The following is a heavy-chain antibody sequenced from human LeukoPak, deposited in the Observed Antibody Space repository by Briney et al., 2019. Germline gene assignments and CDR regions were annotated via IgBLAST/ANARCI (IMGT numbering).Heavy chain of an antibody. V-gene: IGHV1-2*02. J-gene: IGHJ6*02. CDR2: INPNSGGT. D-gene: IGHD6-13*01. CDR3: ARGLDLAAAELYYYGMDV. Sequence: ASVKVSCKASGYTFTGYYMHWVRQAPGQGLEWMGWINPNSGGTNYAQKFQGRVTMTRDTSISTAYMELSRLRSDDTAVYYCARGLDLAAAELYYYGMDVWGQGTTVTVSS. CDR1: GYTFTGYY.